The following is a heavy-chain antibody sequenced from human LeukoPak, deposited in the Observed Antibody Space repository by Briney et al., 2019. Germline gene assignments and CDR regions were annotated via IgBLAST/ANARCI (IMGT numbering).Heavy chain of an antibody. D-gene: IGHD3-16*02. CDR2: MNPNSGNT. Sequence: ASVKVSCXASGYTFTTYDINWVRQASGQGLEWMGWMNPNSGNTGYAQKFQGRVTMTRNTSISTAYMELSSLRSEDTAVYYCARGPTVGITFGGVIVTDFDYWGQGTLVTVSS. CDR3: ARGPTVGITFGGVIVTDFDY. CDR1: GYTFTTYD. V-gene: IGHV1-8*01. J-gene: IGHJ4*02.